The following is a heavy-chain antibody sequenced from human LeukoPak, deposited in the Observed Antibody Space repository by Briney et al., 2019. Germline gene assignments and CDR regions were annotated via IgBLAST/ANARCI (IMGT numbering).Heavy chain of an antibody. D-gene: IGHD3-16*02. Sequence: SETLSLTCTVSGGSISSSSYYCGWIRQPPGKGLEWIGSIYYSGSTYYNPSLKSRVTISVDTSKNQFSLKLSSVTAADTAVYYCDTTLHNYDYVWGSYRSHFDYWGQGTLVTVSS. CDR3: DTTLHNYDYVWGSYRSHFDY. CDR2: IYYSGST. CDR1: GGSISSSSYY. V-gene: IGHV4-39*01. J-gene: IGHJ4*02.